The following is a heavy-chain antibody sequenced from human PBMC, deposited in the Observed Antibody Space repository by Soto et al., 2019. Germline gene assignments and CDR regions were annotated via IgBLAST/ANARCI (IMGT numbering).Heavy chain of an antibody. Sequence: PSETLSLTCTVSGASISSSSYYWGWIRQPPGKGLEWIGAFYYSGSTYYNPSLKSRVTISVDTSKNQFSLKLSSVTAADTAVYYCARIYGGYYFDYWGQGTLVTVS. J-gene: IGHJ4*02. CDR3: ARIYGGYYFDY. CDR2: FYYSGST. CDR1: GASISSSSYY. V-gene: IGHV4-39*01. D-gene: IGHD4-17*01.